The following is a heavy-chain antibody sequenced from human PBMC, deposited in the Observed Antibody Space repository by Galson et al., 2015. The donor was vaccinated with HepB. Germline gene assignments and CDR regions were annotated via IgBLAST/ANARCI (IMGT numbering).Heavy chain of an antibody. Sequence: PALVTPPPTLTLTCSFSGFSLHNRGVGVGWIRQPPGKALEWLALIYWNDDKRYSTSLKGRLTITRDTSKNQVVLTITNVDPVDSGTYYCAHSHFMEWFQGDKKDVFDPCGQGILVTVSS. V-gene: IGHV2-5*01. CDR3: AHSHFMEWFQGDKKDVFDP. D-gene: IGHD3-3*01. CDR1: GFSLHNRGVG. J-gene: IGHJ5*02. CDR2: IYWNDDK.